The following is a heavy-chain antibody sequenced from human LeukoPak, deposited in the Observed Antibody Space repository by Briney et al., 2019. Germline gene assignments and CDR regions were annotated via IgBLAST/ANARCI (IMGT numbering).Heavy chain of an antibody. V-gene: IGHV1-2*02. CDR2: INPNSGGT. CDR1: GYTFTGYY. D-gene: IGHD2-2*01. CDR3: AREDCSSTSCYHLFDY. J-gene: IGHJ4*02. Sequence: ASVKVSCKASGYTFTGYYMHWVRQAPGQGLEWMGWINPNSGGTNYAQKFQGRVTMTRDTSISTAYMELSRLRSDDTAVYYCAREDCSSTSCYHLFDYWGQGTLVTVSS.